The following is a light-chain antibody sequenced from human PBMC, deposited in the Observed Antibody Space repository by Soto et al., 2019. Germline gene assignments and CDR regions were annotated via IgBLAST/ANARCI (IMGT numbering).Light chain of an antibody. CDR1: SSDVGAYNY. CDR2: ELS. J-gene: IGLJ2*01. Sequence: QSVLTQPPSASGSPGQSVTISCTGTSSDVGAYNYVSWYQQHPGKAPKLMIYELSKRPSGVPDRFSGSKSGNTASLTVSGRQAEDEGDYDCSSYAGSNNFVVFGGGTKLTVL. V-gene: IGLV2-8*01. CDR3: SSYAGSNNFVV.